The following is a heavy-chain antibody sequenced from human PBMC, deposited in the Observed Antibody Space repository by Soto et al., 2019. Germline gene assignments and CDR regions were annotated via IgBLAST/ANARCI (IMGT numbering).Heavy chain of an antibody. Sequence: GGSLRLSCAASGFTFSSYSMNWVRQAPGKGLEWVSYISSSSSTIYYADFVKGRFTISRDKAKNSLYLQMNSLRDEDTAVYYCARSFQVLGYCSGGSCYGVLDYWGQGTLVTVSS. D-gene: IGHD2-15*01. CDR3: ARSFQVLGYCSGGSCYGVLDY. CDR1: GFTFSSYS. CDR2: ISSSSSTI. V-gene: IGHV3-48*02. J-gene: IGHJ4*02.